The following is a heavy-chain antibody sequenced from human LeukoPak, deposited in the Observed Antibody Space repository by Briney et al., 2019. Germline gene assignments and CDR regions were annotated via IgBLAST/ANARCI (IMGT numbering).Heavy chain of an antibody. J-gene: IGHJ4*02. Sequence: SETLSLTCTASGGSISSSSYYWGWIRQPPGKGLEWIGSIYYSGSTYYNPSLKSRVTISVDTSKNQFSLKLSSVTAADTAVYYCARGMVRGPPGYWGQGTLVTVSS. CDR1: GGSISSSSYY. CDR2: IYYSGST. V-gene: IGHV4-39*01. CDR3: ARGMVRGPPGY. D-gene: IGHD3-10*01.